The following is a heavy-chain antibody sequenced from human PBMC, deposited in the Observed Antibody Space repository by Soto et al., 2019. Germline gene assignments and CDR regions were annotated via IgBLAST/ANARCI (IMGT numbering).Heavy chain of an antibody. D-gene: IGHD4-17*01. CDR1: GGSMSGHMSY. J-gene: IGHJ2*01. Sequence: QVQLQESGPGLVKPSETLSLTCTVSGGSMSGHMSYWSWIRRPPGKGLEWIGYIYESGSTYYNPSLQSRVTITVDTSKKQFSLRLNSVTAADTAVYYCAREIIPLTTDWYFDLWGRGTLVTVSS. CDR2: IYESGST. V-gene: IGHV4-30-4*01. CDR3: AREIIPLTTDWYFDL.